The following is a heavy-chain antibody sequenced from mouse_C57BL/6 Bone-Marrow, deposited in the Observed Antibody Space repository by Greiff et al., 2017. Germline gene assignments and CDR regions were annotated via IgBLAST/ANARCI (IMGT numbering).Heavy chain of an antibody. J-gene: IGHJ4*01. CDR3: ASSDSNYVYYYAMDY. CDR1: GYTFTSYW. V-gene: IGHV1-53*01. Sequence: QVQLQQPGTELVKPGASVKLSCKASGYTFTSYWMHWVKQRPGQGLEWIGYINPSNGGTNYNEKFQSKATLTVDKSSSTAYMQLSSLTSEDSAVYYCASSDSNYVYYYAMDYWGQGTSVTVSA. CDR2: INPSNGGT. D-gene: IGHD2-5*01.